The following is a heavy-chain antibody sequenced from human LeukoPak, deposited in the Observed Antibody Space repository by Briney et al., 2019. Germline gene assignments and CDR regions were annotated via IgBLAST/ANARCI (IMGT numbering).Heavy chain of an antibody. J-gene: IGHJ3*02. CDR3: ARVTRSAFDI. Sequence: SETLSLTCAVYGGSFSGYYWSWIRQPPGKGLEWIGDINHSGSTNYNPSLKSRVTISVDTSKNQFSLKLSSVTAADTAVYYCARVTRSAFDIWGQGPMVTVSS. D-gene: IGHD2-2*01. V-gene: IGHV4-34*01. CDR1: GGSFSGYY. CDR2: INHSGST.